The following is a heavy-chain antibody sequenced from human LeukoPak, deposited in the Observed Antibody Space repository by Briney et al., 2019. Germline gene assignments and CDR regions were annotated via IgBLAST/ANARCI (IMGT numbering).Heavy chain of an antibody. Sequence: GASVKVSCKASGYTFTSYYIHWVRQAPGQGLEWMGIINPSGGSTSYAQKFQGRVTMTRDMSTNTVYMELSSLRSEDTAAYYCARESSAVAAGHYWGQGTLVTVSS. CDR1: GYTFTSYY. V-gene: IGHV1-46*01. J-gene: IGHJ4*02. CDR3: ARESSAVAAGHY. D-gene: IGHD6-19*01. CDR2: INPSGGST.